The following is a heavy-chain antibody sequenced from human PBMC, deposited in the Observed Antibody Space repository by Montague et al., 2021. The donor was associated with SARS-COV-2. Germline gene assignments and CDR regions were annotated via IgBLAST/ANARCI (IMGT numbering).Heavy chain of an antibody. CDR3: ARWGLYSSSAGVYDY. CDR1: GGSISSYY. D-gene: IGHD6-6*01. Sequence: SETLSLTCTVSGGSISSYYWSWIRQPPGKGLEWIGYIYYSGSTNYNPSLKSRVTISVDTSKNQFSLKLSSVTAADTAVYYCARWGLYSSSAGVYDYWGQGTLVTVSS. J-gene: IGHJ4*02. CDR2: IYYSGST. V-gene: IGHV4-59*01.